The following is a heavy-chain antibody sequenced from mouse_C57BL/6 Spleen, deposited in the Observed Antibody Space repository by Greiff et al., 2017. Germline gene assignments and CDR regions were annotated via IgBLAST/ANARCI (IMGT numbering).Heavy chain of an antibody. J-gene: IGHJ1*03. CDR1: GYTFTSYW. CDR3: ARECRLYSNHGYFDV. V-gene: IGHV1-69*01. CDR2: IDPSDSYT. Sequence: QVQLQQPGAELVMPGASVKLSCKASGYTFTSYWMHWVKQRPGQGLEWIGEIDPSDSYTNYNQKFKGKSTLTVDKSSSTAYMQLSSLTSEDSAVYYWARECRLYSNHGYFDVWGTGTTVTVSS. D-gene: IGHD2-5*01.